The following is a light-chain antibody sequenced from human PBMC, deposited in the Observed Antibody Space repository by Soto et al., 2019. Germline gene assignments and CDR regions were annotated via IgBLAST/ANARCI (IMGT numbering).Light chain of an antibody. CDR1: QSVSSSY. CDR2: GAS. J-gene: IGKJ1*01. V-gene: IGKV3-20*01. CDR3: QQYGRSPRT. Sequence: ETVLTQSPGTLSLSPGERATLSCRASQSVSSSYLAWYQQKPGQAPSLLMYGASRRATGIPERFSGSGSGTDFTLTISRMATEDFAVYYCQQYGRSPRTFGQGTKVDIK.